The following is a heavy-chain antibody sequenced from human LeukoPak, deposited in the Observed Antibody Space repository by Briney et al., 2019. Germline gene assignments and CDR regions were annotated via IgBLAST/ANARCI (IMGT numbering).Heavy chain of an antibody. D-gene: IGHD2/OR15-2a*01. CDR1: GFTFSGST. V-gene: IGHV3-73*01. CDR3: VGDGHSNTGMNY. Sequence: GGSLRLSCATSGFTFSGSTIHWVRQAPGKGLEWIGDIRSKANSYVTIYGASVKGRFTISRDDSKNTAYLHMNSLKTEDTAVYYCVGDGHSNTGMNYWGQGTLVTVSS. J-gene: IGHJ4*02. CDR2: IRSKANSYVT.